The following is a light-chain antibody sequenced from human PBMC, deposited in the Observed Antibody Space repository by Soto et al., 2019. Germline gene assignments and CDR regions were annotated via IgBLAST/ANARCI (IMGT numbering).Light chain of an antibody. CDR3: ISYATSTTMV. CDR1: SSDVGGYNY. V-gene: IGLV2-14*01. Sequence: QSVLTQPASVSGSLGQSITISCTGTSSDVGGYNYVSWYQQHPGKAPKLVIYEVSNRPSGVSNRFSGSKSGNTASLTISGLQAEDEADFYCISYATSTTMVFGGGTQLTVL. CDR2: EVS. J-gene: IGLJ2*01.